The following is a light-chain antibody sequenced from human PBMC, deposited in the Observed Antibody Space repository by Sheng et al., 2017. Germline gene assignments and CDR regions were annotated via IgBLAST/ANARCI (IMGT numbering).Light chain of an antibody. V-gene: IGKV3D-20*02. Sequence: PGERATLSCGASQSVSKSYLAWYQQKPGLAPRLLIYDASNRASGIPDRFSGSGSGTDFTLTISRLEPEDFAVYYCQQRSNWPPITFGQGTRLEIK. J-gene: IGKJ5*01. CDR1: QSVSKSY. CDR2: DAS. CDR3: QQRSNWPPIT.